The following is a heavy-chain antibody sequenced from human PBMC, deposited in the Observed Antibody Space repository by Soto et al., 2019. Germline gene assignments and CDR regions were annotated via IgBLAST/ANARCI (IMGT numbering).Heavy chain of an antibody. V-gene: IGHV1-18*01. CDR1: GYTFTSYG. D-gene: IGHD3-16*02. CDR3: ARDPLGYYDYVWGSYRYHYFDY. J-gene: IGHJ4*02. Sequence: QVQLVQSGAEVKKPGASVKVSCKASGYTFTSYGISWVRQAPGQGLEGMGWIGASNGNTNYAKRLQGRVTMTTDTSTSTAYMELRSLRSDDTAVYYCARDPLGYYDYVWGSYRYHYFDYWGQGTLVTVSS. CDR2: IGASNGNT.